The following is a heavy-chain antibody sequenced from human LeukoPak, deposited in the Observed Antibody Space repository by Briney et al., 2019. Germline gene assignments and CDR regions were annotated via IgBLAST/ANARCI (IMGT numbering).Heavy chain of an antibody. J-gene: IGHJ5*02. CDR3: AREFWVANAPGSWFDP. V-gene: IGHV4-30-2*01. CDR2: TFHSGST. CDR1: GGSISSGTYS. D-gene: IGHD3-16*01. Sequence: SEALSLTCAVSGGSISSGTYSWSWIRQPPGKGLEWIGYTFHSGSTYYNPSLKSRVTISVDTSKNQFSLKLSSMTVADTAVYYCAREFWVANAPGSWFDPWGQGIPVTVSS.